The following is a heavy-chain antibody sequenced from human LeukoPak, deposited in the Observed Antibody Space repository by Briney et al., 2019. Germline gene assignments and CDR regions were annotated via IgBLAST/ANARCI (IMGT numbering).Heavy chain of an antibody. J-gene: IGHJ4*02. D-gene: IGHD3-16*02. V-gene: IGHV3-15*05. CDR1: GFTFSDAW. CDR2: ITSRTDGGTT. CDR3: TTDPNFDYVWGTYRLDY. Sequence: GGSLRLPCAASGFTFSDAWMTWVRQAPGKGLEWVGRITSRTDGGTTDYAAPVKGKFTFSRDDSKSTLYLQMNSLKTEDTAVYYCTTDPNFDYVWGTYRLDYWGQGTLVTVSS.